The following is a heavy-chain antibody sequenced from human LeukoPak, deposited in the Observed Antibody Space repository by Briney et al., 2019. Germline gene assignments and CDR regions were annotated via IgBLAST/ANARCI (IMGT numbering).Heavy chain of an antibody. CDR3: ARAHSSGWLFDY. V-gene: IGHV3-30-3*01. CDR2: ISYDGSNK. D-gene: IGHD6-19*01. Sequence: GGSLRLSCAASGFTFSSYAMHWVRQAPGKGLEWVAVISYDGSNKYYADSVKGRFTISRDNSKNTLYLQMNSLRAEDTAVYYCARAHSSGWLFDYWGQGTLVTVSS. J-gene: IGHJ4*02. CDR1: GFTFSSYA.